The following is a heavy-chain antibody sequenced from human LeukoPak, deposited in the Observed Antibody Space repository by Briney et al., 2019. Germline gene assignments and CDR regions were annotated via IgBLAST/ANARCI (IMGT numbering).Heavy chain of an antibody. D-gene: IGHD6-19*01. Sequence: GGSLRLSYAASGFTFDDYAMHWVRQAPGKGLEWVSVISWNSGSISYADSVKGRFTISRDNAKNSLYLQMNSLRADDTALYYCGKGASFNGWPVVDYWGQGTLVTVSS. CDR1: GFTFDDYA. CDR3: GKGASFNGWPVVDY. V-gene: IGHV3-9*01. J-gene: IGHJ4*02. CDR2: ISWNSGSI.